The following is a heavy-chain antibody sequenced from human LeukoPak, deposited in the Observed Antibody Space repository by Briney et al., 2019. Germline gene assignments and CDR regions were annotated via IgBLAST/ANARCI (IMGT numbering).Heavy chain of an antibody. D-gene: IGHD3-3*01. CDR2: IYYSGST. Sequence: PSETLSLTCTVSGGSISSYYWSWIRQPPGKGLEWLGYIYYSGSTNYNPSLKNRVTISVDTSKNQFSLKLSSVTAADTAVYYCARQTQYDFWSGSDDAFDIWGQGTMVTVSS. J-gene: IGHJ3*02. CDR3: ARQTQYDFWSGSDDAFDI. V-gene: IGHV4-59*08. CDR1: GGSISSYY.